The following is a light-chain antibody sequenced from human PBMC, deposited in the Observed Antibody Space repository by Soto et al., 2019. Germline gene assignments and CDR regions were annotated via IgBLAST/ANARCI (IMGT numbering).Light chain of an antibody. CDR2: DAS. J-gene: IGKJ4*01. V-gene: IGKV1-13*02. CDR1: QDISSA. Sequence: AIQLTQSPSSLSASVGDRVTITCRASQDISSALAWYQHKPGKTPKLLIYDASSLESGVPSTFSGSGSGTDFTLTISSLQPEDFATYFCQQFSSYPLSFGGGTKLDIK. CDR3: QQFSSYPLS.